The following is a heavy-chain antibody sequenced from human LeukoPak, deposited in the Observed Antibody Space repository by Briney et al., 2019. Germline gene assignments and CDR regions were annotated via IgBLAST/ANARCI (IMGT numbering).Heavy chain of an antibody. J-gene: IGHJ3*02. CDR1: GDSFSSHY. D-gene: IGHD4-11*01. Sequence: SGTLSLTCAVSGDSFSSHYSTWIRQSPGTGLEGIGYISHIGRTNYNPSLKSRVTISIDTSKNQSSLRLRSVTAADTAVYYCARDLVTVTTGFDIWGQGTIVSVSS. V-gene: IGHV4-59*11. CDR3: ARDLVTVTTGFDI. CDR2: ISHIGRT.